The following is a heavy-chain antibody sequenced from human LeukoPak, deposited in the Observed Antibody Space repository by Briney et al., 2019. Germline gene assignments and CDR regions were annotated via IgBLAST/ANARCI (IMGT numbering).Heavy chain of an antibody. J-gene: IGHJ4*02. CDR2: IYPGDSDT. Sequence: GESLKISCKGSENSFTNCWIAWVHQMPGKGLEWMGIIYPGDSDTRYSPTFQGQVTISADRSSTTAYLQWSGLKASDTAMYYCARSVDSTTSTLPYWGQGTLVTVSS. D-gene: IGHD5-18*01. CDR3: ARSVDSTTSTLPY. CDR1: ENSFTNCW. V-gene: IGHV5-51*07.